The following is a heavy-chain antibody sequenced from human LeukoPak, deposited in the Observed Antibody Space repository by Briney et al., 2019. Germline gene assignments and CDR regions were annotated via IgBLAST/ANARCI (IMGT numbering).Heavy chain of an antibody. D-gene: IGHD5-18*01. CDR3: AKETYSYGLSVFDY. Sequence: PGGSLRLSCAASGFTFSSYGMHWVRQAPGKGLEWVAVISYDGSNKYYADSVKGRFTISRDNSKNTLYLQMNSLRAEDTAVYYCAKETYSYGLSVFDYWGQGTLVTVSS. CDR2: ISYDGSNK. J-gene: IGHJ4*02. V-gene: IGHV3-30*18. CDR1: GFTFSSYG.